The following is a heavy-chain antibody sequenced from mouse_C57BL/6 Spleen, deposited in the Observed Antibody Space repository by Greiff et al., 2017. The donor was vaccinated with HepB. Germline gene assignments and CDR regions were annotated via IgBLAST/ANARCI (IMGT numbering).Heavy chain of an antibody. CDR1: GFTFSSYA. Sequence: DVHLVESGGGLVKPGGSLKLSCAASGFTFSSYAMSWVRQTPEKRLEWVATISDGGSYTYYPDNVKGRFTISRDNAKNNLYLQMSHLKSEDTAMYYCASSSPFAYWGQGTLVTVSA. J-gene: IGHJ3*01. CDR3: ASSSPFAY. CDR2: ISDGGSYT. V-gene: IGHV5-4*01.